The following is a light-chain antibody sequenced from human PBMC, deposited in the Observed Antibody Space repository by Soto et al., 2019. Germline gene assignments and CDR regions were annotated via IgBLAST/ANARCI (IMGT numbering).Light chain of an antibody. Sequence: QSALTQPASVSGSPGQSIAISCTGTSNDVGSYNLVSWYQQHPGKAPKLTIYEGSKRPSGVSNRFSGSKSDNTASLTISGLQAEDEADYYCCSYERSSTFVFGGGTKLTVL. CDR3: CSYERSSTFV. V-gene: IGLV2-23*03. CDR2: EGS. CDR1: SNDVGSYNL. J-gene: IGLJ2*01.